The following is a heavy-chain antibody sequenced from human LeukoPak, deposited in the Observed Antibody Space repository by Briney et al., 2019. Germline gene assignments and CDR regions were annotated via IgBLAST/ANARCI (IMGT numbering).Heavy chain of an antibody. CDR3: ARGHGGNRYYFYYGMDV. D-gene: IGHD4-23*01. CDR1: GGSFSGYY. Sequence: SETLSLTCAVYGGSFSGYYWSWIRQPPGKGLEWIGEINHSGSTNYNPSLKSRVTISVDTSKNQFSLKLSSVTAADTAVYYCARGHGGNRYYFYYGMDVWGQGTTVTVSS. V-gene: IGHV4-34*01. CDR2: INHSGST. J-gene: IGHJ6*02.